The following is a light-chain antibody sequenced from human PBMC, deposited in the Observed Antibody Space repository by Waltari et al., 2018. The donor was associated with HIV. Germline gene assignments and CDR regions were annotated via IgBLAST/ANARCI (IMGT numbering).Light chain of an antibody. J-gene: IGLJ3*02. V-gene: IGLV1-51*01. CDR3: GTWDRSLGGGV. Sequence: QSVLTQPPSVSAAPGQKFAIPCSVSSSTIRTAYVSWYQHVPGAAPKLLIYDNDKRPSGTPDRFSGSKSGTSATLDITGLQTGDGADYYCGTWDRSLGGGVFGGGTKLTVL. CDR1: SSTIRTAY. CDR2: DND.